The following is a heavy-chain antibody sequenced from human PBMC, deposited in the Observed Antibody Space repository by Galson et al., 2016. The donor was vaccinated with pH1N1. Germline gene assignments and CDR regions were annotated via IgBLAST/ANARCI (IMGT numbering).Heavy chain of an antibody. CDR1: GYTFTRYY. CDR3: AAPHSPRYDFDF. Sequence: SVKVSCKASGYTFTRYYMHWVRQAPGQGPEWVGIIYPRDGGAVYAQRLQGRVTLTRDTSTSTVYMELTSLRPDDTAVYYCAAPHSPRYDFDFWSQGTMVTVSS. D-gene: IGHD1-26*01. J-gene: IGHJ3*01. CDR2: IYPRDGGA. V-gene: IGHV1-46*03.